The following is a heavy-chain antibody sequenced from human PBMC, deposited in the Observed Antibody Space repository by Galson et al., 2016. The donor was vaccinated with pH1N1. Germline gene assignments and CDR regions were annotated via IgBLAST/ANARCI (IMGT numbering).Heavy chain of an antibody. J-gene: IGHJ6*02. CDR3: AGGGFVVGEGEYNGLDV. D-gene: IGHD2-15*01. Sequence: SETLSLTCTVSGDSINNYYWNWIRQSPGKGLEWIGYIYHSSHSGSTNYNPSLKSRVRMPVDTSKSQFSLNLSSVPATDTAVYYCAGGGFVVGEGEYNGLDVWGQGTTVTVSS. V-gene: IGHV4-4*09. CDR2: IYHSSHSGST. CDR1: GDSINNYY.